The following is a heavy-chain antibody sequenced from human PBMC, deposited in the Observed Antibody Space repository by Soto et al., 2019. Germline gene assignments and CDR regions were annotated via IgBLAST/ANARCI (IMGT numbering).Heavy chain of an antibody. D-gene: IGHD3-10*01. CDR2: ISSSGSTI. V-gene: IGHV3-48*04. Sequence: GGSLRLSCAASGFTFSSYSMNWVRQAPGKGLEWVSYISSSGSTIYYADSVKGRFTISRDNAKNSLYLQMNSLRAEDTAVYYCARVRQYGSGYYFDPWGQGTLVTVSS. J-gene: IGHJ5*02. CDR1: GFTFSSYS. CDR3: ARVRQYGSGYYFDP.